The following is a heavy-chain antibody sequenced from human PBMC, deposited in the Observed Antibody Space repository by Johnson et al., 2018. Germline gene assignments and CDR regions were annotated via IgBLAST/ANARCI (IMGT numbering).Heavy chain of an antibody. D-gene: IGHD3-10*01. CDR2: ISGSGGST. V-gene: IGHV3-23*04. CDR3: AKGSRRERITMVRGVIYDSLDP. J-gene: IGHJ5*02. Sequence: VQLVESGGGLVQPGGSLRLSCAASGLIFSRYAMSWVRQAPGKGLEWVSAISGSGGSTYYADSVKGRFTISRDNPKNTLELQMNSPRGEDTAVYYSAKGSRRERITMVRGVIYDSLDPWGQGTLVTVSS. CDR1: GLIFSRYA.